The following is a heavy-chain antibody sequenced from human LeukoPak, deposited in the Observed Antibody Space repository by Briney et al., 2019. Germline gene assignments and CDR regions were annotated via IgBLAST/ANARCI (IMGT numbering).Heavy chain of an antibody. CDR1: GFTFSSYA. Sequence: QPGGSLRLSCAASGFTFSSYAMHWVRQAPGKGLGWVSVIYAGGTTYYPDSVKGRFTISRDNSKNTLYLQMDSLRSEDTAVYYCATNGYSGTYNRYFDSWGQGTLVTVSS. D-gene: IGHD1-26*01. CDR2: IYAGGTT. J-gene: IGHJ4*02. V-gene: IGHV3-NL1*01. CDR3: ATNGYSGTYNRYFDS.